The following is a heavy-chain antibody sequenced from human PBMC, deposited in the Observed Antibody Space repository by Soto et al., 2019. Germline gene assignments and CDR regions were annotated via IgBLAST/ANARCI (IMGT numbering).Heavy chain of an antibody. V-gene: IGHV4-59*01. J-gene: IGHJ4*02. D-gene: IGHD2-8*01. Sequence: SETLSLTCTVSGGSINSYYWNWIRQPPGEGLEWIGHIYYSGSTNYNPSLKSRVTISVDTSKNQFSLKLNSVTAADTAVYYCARAKDVWTNAWRYLDYWGRGTLVTVSS. CDR2: IYYSGST. CDR3: ARAKDVWTNAWRYLDY. CDR1: GGSINSYY.